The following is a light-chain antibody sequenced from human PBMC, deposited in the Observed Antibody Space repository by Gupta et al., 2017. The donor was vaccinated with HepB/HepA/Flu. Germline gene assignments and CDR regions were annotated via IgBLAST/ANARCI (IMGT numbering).Light chain of an antibody. CDR1: QDISDY. CDR3: QQYDNLPLT. Sequence: DIQMTQSLSSLSASVGDRVTITCQASQDISDYLNWYQQKPGKAPTLLIYDTSNLETGVPSRFSGSGSGADFTLTVSSLQPEDIATYYCQQYDNLPLTFGGGTKVEI. CDR2: DTS. V-gene: IGKV1-33*01. J-gene: IGKJ4*01.